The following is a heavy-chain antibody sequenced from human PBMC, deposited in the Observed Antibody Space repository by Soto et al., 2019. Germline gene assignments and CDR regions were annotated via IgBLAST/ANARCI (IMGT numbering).Heavy chain of an antibody. V-gene: IGHV4-39*07. J-gene: IGHJ6*02. CDR1: GGSISSGDYY. Sequence: SETLSLTCTVSGGSISSGDYYWSWIRQPPGKGLEWIGRIDTSGTTNYNPSLKSRVTMSVDASKNHFSLNLSSVTAADTAVYYCARGPRGYVYYHGMDVWGQGTTVTSP. D-gene: IGHD3-10*01. CDR3: ARGPRGYVYYHGMDV. CDR2: IDTSGTT.